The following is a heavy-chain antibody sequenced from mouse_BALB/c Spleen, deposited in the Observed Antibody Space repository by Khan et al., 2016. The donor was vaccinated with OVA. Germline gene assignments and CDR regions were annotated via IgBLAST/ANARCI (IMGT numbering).Heavy chain of an antibody. CDR2: MFPGDGSI. V-gene: IGHV1-85*01. D-gene: IGHD2-14*01. CDR3: ARGGYGVFAY. J-gene: IGHJ3*01. CDR1: GYTFTSYD. Sequence: QVQLKQSGAELVKPGASVKLSCKASGYTFTSYDINWVRQRPEQGLEWIGWMFPGDGSIKYNENFKGKAPLTTDKSSSPAYMQLSRLTSEDSGCYFCARGGYGVFAYWGQGTLVTVSA.